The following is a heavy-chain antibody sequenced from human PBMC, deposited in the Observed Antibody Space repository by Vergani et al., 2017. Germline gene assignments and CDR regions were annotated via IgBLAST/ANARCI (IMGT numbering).Heavy chain of an antibody. J-gene: IGHJ3*01. Sequence: QVQLVESGGGLVKPGGSLRLSCAASGGSFSDHYMTWIRQAPGKGLEWVSYISNSGNTIEYADSVKGRFSICRDNAKSSLFLQLDSLRAEDTAVYYCVIVYRDYNNCPGTFDLWVQGSMVTVSS. D-gene: IGHD4-11*01. CDR2: ISNSGNTI. CDR1: GGSFSDHY. CDR3: VIVYRDYNNCPGTFDL. V-gene: IGHV3-11*01.